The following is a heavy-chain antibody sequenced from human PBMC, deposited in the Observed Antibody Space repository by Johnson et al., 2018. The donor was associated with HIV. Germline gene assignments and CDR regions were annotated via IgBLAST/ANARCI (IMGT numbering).Heavy chain of an antibody. V-gene: IGHV3-20*04. J-gene: IGHJ3*02. CDR3: ARSPSTQHSRLTGDFGAFDI. CDR2: LNWNAGSS. D-gene: IGHD7-27*01. CDR1: GFTVSRNY. Sequence: VQLVESGGGLIQPGGSLRLSCAASGFTVSRNYMYWVRQAPGAGLERVSGLNWNAGSSGYAHSAKGRSSISRAIVKNSLYLEMNGLSVEDTSLYYCARSPSTQHSRLTGDFGAFDIWGQGTMVIVSS.